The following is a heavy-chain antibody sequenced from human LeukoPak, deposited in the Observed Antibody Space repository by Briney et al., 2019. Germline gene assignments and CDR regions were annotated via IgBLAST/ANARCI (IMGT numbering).Heavy chain of an antibody. CDR3: ARDSAIRDFDWLSLSH. J-gene: IGHJ4*02. CDR1: GGSISSYY. CDR2: IYYSGRT. Sequence: SETLSLTCTVSGGSISSYYWSWIRQPPGKGLEWIGYIYYSGRTNYNPSLKSRVTISVDKSKNQLSLKLSSVTAADTAVYYGARDSAIRDFDWLSLSHWGQGTLVTVSS. D-gene: IGHD3-9*01. V-gene: IGHV4-59*01.